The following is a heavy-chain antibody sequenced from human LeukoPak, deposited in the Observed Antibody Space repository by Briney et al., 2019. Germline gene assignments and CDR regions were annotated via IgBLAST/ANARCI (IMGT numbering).Heavy chain of an antibody. Sequence: ASVKVSCKASGYTFTSYDINWVRQATGQGLEWMGWMNPNSGNTGYAQKFQGRVTITRNTSISTAYMELSSLRSEDTAVYYCATDRRGDPSTGNWGQGTLVTVSS. CDR1: GYTFTSYD. D-gene: IGHD1-1*01. V-gene: IGHV1-8*03. J-gene: IGHJ4*02. CDR3: ATDRRGDPSTGN. CDR2: MNPNSGNT.